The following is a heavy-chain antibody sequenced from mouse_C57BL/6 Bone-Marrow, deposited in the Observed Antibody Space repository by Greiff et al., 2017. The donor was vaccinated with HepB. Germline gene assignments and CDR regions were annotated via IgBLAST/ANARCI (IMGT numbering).Heavy chain of an antibody. CDR2: ISSGSSTI. D-gene: IGHD1-1*01. V-gene: IGHV5-17*01. Sequence: EVQLVESGGGLVKPGGSLKLSCAASGFTFSDYGMHWVRQAPEKGLEWVAYISSGSSTIYYADTVKGRFTISRDNAKHTLFLQMTSLRSEDTAMYYCARPITTVVATRDYAMDYWGQGTSVTVSS. CDR1: GFTFSDYG. CDR3: ARPITTVVATRDYAMDY. J-gene: IGHJ4*01.